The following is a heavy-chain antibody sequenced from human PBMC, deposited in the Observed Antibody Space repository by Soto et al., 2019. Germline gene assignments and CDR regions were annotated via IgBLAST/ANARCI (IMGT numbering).Heavy chain of an antibody. CDR1: GASISSGGYY. CDR2: IFYSGST. Sequence: QVLLQESGPGLVKPSQTLSLTCTVSGASISSGGYYWGWIHQRPEKGLEWLGNIFYSGSTYYNPSLKSRVTISVDTSKNHFSLKLSSVTAADTAVYYCARTRYYSDSSTSYYFDSWGQGTLVTVSS. CDR3: ARTRYYSDSSTSYYFDS. J-gene: IGHJ4*02. V-gene: IGHV4-31*03. D-gene: IGHD3-22*01.